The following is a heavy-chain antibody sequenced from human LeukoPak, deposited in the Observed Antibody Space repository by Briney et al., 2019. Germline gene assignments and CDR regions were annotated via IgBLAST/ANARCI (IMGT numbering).Heavy chain of an antibody. V-gene: IGHV3-7*01. D-gene: IGHD3-22*01. J-gene: IGHJ4*02. CDR2: INQDGSEK. CDR1: GFTFSDYW. CDR3: ARADDSGRICVH. Sequence: GGSLRLSCAASGFTFSDYWMTWVRQAPGKGLEWVANINQDGSEKYYVDSVKGLFTISRDNAKNSLYLQMNGPRAEDTAVYYWARADDSGRICVHWGQGTPVTVSS.